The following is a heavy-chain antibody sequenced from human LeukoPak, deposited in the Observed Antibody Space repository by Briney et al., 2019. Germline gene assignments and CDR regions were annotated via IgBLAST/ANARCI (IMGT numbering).Heavy chain of an antibody. CDR1: GFTFSIYS. CDR3: TRDHYYYDSSGYFYDL. V-gene: IGHV3-48*01. Sequence: GGSLRLSCAASGFTFSIYSMNWVRQAPGKGLEWVSYISSGSSTIYYADSVKGRFTISRDNAKNSLYLQMNSLRAEDTAVYYCTRDHYYYDSSGYFYDLWGQGTLVTVSS. CDR2: ISSGSSTI. D-gene: IGHD3-22*01. J-gene: IGHJ4*02.